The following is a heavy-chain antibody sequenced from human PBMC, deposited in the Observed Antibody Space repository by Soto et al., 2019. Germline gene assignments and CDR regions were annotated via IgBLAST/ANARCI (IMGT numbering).Heavy chain of an antibody. CDR2: IYYSGST. V-gene: IGHV4-39*07. Sequence: PSETLSLTCTVSGGSISSSRYYWGWIRQPPGKGLEWIGNIYYSGSTYYNPSLKSRVTISVDTSKNQFSLKLSSVTAADTAVYYCARGVTTVTTIDYWGQGTLVTVSS. CDR3: ARGVTTVTTIDY. D-gene: IGHD4-17*01. CDR1: GGSISSSRYY. J-gene: IGHJ4*02.